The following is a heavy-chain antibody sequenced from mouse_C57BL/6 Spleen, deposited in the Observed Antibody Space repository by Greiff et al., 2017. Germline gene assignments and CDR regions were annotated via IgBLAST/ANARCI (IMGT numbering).Heavy chain of an antibody. Sequence: VQLQQPGAELVMPGASVKLSCKASGYTFTSYWMHWVKQRPGQGLEWIGEFDPSDSYTNYNQKFKGKSTLTVDKSSSTAYLQLSSLTSEDSAVYYCARSTEDYAMDYWGQGTSVTVSS. CDR3: ARSTEDYAMDY. J-gene: IGHJ4*01. CDR2: FDPSDSYT. V-gene: IGHV1-69*01. CDR1: GYTFTSYW.